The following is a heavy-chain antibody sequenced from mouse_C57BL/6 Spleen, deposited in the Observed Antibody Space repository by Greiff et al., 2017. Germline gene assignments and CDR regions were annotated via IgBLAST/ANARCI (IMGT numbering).Heavy chain of an antibody. CDR3: ARQGAQATAFAY. CDR2: IWSGGST. Sequence: QVQLQQSGPGLVQPSQSLSITCTVSGFSLTSYGVHWVRQSPGKGLEWLGVIWSGGSTDYNAAFISRLSISKDNSKSQVFFKMNSLQAVDTAIYYCARQGAQATAFAYWGQGTLVTVSA. CDR1: GFSLTSYG. V-gene: IGHV2-2*01. D-gene: IGHD3-2*02. J-gene: IGHJ3*01.